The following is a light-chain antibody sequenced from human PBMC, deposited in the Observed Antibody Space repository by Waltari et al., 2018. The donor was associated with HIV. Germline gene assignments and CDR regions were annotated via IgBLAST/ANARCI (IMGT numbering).Light chain of an antibody. Sequence: QCALTQPPSSSGSPVKSVTPPCPRNSNEVGGYKYVSWHQQHPGKAPKLMIYDVIKRPSGVPDRFSGSKSGNTASLTVSGLQPEDEADYYCSSHAGSKVVFGGGTRLTVL. CDR3: SSHAGSKVV. V-gene: IGLV2-8*01. CDR2: DVI. CDR1: SNEVGGYKY. J-gene: IGLJ2*01.